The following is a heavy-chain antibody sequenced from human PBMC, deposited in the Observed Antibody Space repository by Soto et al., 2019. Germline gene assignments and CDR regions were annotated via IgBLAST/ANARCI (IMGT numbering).Heavy chain of an antibody. J-gene: IGHJ4*02. V-gene: IGHV3-21*02. Sequence: EVQLVESGGGLVKPGGSLRLSCVASGFTFSTYTMSWVRQAPAKGLEWLSSIGTSTSYIYYANSVKGRFTISRDNAKNSVFLQMDSLRAEDTAMYYCARAAVTYSTIIAFPHWGQGALVTVSS. D-gene: IGHD3-16*02. CDR3: ARAAVTYSTIIAFPH. CDR1: GFTFSTYT. CDR2: IGTSTSYI.